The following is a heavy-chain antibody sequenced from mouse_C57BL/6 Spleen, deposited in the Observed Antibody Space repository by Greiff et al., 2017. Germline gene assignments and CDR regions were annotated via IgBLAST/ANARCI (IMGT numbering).Heavy chain of an antibody. D-gene: IGHD2-14*01. CDR1: GYSITSGYY. Sequence: EVKLVESGPGLVKPSQSLSLTCSVTGYSITSGYYWNWIRQFPGNKLEWMGYISYDGSNNYNPSLKNRISITRDTSKNQFFLKLNSVTTEDTATYYCARGEGTYDDYWGHGTTLTVSS. V-gene: IGHV3-6*01. CDR2: ISYDGSN. J-gene: IGHJ2*01. CDR3: ARGEGTYDDY.